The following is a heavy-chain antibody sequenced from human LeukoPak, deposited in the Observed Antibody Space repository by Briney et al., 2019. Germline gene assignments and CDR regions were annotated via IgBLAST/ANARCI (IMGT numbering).Heavy chain of an antibody. CDR2: IRYDGSNK. CDR3: VRDSRPGGDMGLYHNFDL. D-gene: IGHD3-16*01. Sequence: GGSLRLSCAASGFTSSSYGMHWVRQAPGKGLEWVAFIRYDGSNKYYADSVKGRFTISRDNSKNTLYLQMNSLRGDDTALYFCVRDSRPGGDMGLYHNFDLWGLGTLVTVSS. J-gene: IGHJ4*02. V-gene: IGHV3-30*02. CDR1: GFTSSSYG.